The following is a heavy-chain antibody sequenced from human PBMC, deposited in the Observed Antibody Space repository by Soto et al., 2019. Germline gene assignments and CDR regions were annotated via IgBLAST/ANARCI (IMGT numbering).Heavy chain of an antibody. CDR1: GFTFSSFA. CDR3: GKDPNRISLSPFDS. J-gene: IGHJ5*01. V-gene: IGHV3-23*01. Sequence: EVQLLESGGGLVQPGGSLRLSCAASGFTFSSFAMSWVRQAPGKGLEWVSGISGSGGSTYYADSVKGRFTISRDNSKNTPHQQMNSLRAADTAAYYCGKDPNRISLSPFDSWGQGTLVTVSS. D-gene: IGHD7-27*01. CDR2: ISGSGGST.